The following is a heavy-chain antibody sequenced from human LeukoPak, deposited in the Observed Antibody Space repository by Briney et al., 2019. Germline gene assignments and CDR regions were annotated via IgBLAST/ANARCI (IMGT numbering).Heavy chain of an antibody. Sequence: GGSLRLSCAASGFTFSSYGMHWVRQAPGKGLEWVAVISYDGSNKYYADSVKGRFTISRDNSKNTLYLQMNSLRAEDTAVYYCAKGGITVTTFAYFDYWGQGTLVTVSS. CDR2: ISYDGSNK. CDR1: GFTFSSYG. V-gene: IGHV3-30*18. CDR3: AKGGITVTTFAYFDY. J-gene: IGHJ4*02. D-gene: IGHD4-17*01.